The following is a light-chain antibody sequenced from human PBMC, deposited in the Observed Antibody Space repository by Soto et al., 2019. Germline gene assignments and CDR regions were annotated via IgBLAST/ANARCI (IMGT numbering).Light chain of an antibody. CDR2: DAS. CDR1: QSINSW. CDR3: QQYTSYSWT. J-gene: IGKJ1*01. Sequence: DIQMTQSPSTLSASVGDRVTITCRASQSINSWLAWYQQKPGKAPQILIYDASTLKSGVPSRFSASGSGTEFTLIISSLQPDGFATYYCQQYTSYSWTFGQGTKVDIK. V-gene: IGKV1-5*01.